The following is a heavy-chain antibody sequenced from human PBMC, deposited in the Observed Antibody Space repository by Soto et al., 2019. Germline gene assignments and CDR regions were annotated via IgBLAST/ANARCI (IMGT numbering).Heavy chain of an antibody. CDR3: ARGHLGITTTGTWYDFDY. V-gene: IGHV4-59*01. J-gene: IGHJ4*02. CDR1: GDSISSYY. CDR2: IYYSGRT. D-gene: IGHD2-15*01. Sequence: ETLSLTCTVSGDSISSYYWTWIRQPPGKGLEYIGYIYYSGRTYYNPSLKSRVTISVDTSKNQFSLKLSSVTAADTAVYYCARGHLGITTTGTWYDFDYWGQGTLVTVSS.